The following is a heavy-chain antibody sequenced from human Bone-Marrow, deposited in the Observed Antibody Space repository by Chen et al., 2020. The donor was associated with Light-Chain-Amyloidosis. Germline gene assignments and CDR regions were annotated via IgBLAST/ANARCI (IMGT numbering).Heavy chain of an antibody. D-gene: IGHD3-22*01. CDR3: VYDSHREAAFDI. CDR2: INTDGSTT. J-gene: IGHJ3*02. V-gene: IGHV3-74*02. Sequence: EVQLVESGGGLVQPGGCLRLSCAASGFSFSSYWMHWVRQAPGKGLVWVSRINTDGSTTTYADSVRSRFTISRDNAKNTLFLQMSSRRAEDTAIYYCVYDSHREAAFDIWGQGTMVTVSS. CDR1: GFSFSSYW.